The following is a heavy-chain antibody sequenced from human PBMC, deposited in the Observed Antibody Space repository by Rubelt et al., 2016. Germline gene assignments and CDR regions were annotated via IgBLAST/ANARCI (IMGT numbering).Heavy chain of an antibody. V-gene: IGHV4-34*01. D-gene: IGHD3-10*01. J-gene: IGHJ4*02. CDR3: ARAYYYGSGSYFPVDY. CDR1: GGSFSGYY. CDR2: INHSGST. Sequence: QVQLQQWGAGLLKPSETLSLTCAVYGGSFSGYYWSWIRTPPGKGLEWVGEINHSGSTNYNPALTSRVTISDDTSKNQSSLSLGSVTAADTAVYYGARAYYYGSGSYFPVDYWGQGTLVTVSS.